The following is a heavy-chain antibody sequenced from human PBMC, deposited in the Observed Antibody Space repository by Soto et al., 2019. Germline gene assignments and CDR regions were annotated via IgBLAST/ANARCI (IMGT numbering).Heavy chain of an antibody. Sequence: QVRLVQSGAEVKKPGASVKVSCKASGYTFTGYYMHWVRQAPGQGLEWMGWINPNSGGTNYAQKFQGWVTMNRDTSISTAYMELSRLRSDDTAVYYCARESMGRSSSNLYNWFDPWGQGPLVTVSS. V-gene: IGHV1-2*04. CDR2: INPNSGGT. CDR1: GYTFTGYY. CDR3: ARESMGRSSSNLYNWFDP. D-gene: IGHD6-6*01. J-gene: IGHJ5*02.